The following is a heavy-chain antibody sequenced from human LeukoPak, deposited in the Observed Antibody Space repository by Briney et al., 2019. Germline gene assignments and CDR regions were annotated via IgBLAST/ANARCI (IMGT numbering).Heavy chain of an antibody. V-gene: IGHV4-59*01. D-gene: IGHD3-22*01. CDR3: ARAGYYYDSSGYYITTDFDY. Sequence: PSETLSLTCTVSGGSISSYYWSWIRQPPGKGLEWTGYIYYSGSTNYNPSLKSRVTISVDTSKNQFSLRLSSVTAADTAVYYCARAGYYYDSSGYYITTDFDYWGQGTLVTVSS. CDR2: IYYSGST. CDR1: GGSISSYY. J-gene: IGHJ4*02.